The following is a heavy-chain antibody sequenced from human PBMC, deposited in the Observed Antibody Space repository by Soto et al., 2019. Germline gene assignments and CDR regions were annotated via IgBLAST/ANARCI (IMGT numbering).Heavy chain of an antibody. CDR2: IDPSDCCT. CDR1: GYSFTSYW. J-gene: IGHJ6*01. CDR3: VRLTSSSHSDYRMDV. D-gene: IGHD6-6*01. Sequence: PGESLKISCKGSGYSFTSYWISCVSQMPGKGLEWMVRIDPSDCCTNYSPSFQGHVTISADXSIXTAYVQXXSLRASDTAMYYCVRLTSSSHSDYRMDVWGQGTTVTVSS. V-gene: IGHV5-10-1*01.